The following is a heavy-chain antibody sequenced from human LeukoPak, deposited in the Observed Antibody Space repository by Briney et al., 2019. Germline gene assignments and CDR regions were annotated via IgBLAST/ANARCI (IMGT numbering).Heavy chain of an antibody. V-gene: IGHV3-23*01. Sequence: PGGSLRLSCAASGFTFSNYAMNWVRQAPGKGLAWVSAISGSGAHTYYADSVKGRFTVSRDNSKNTLFLQMNSLRADDTAVYFCAKETTVTKRGLRFDYWGQGTLVTVSS. J-gene: IGHJ4*02. D-gene: IGHD4-11*01. CDR2: ISGSGAHT. CDR3: AKETTVTKRGLRFDY. CDR1: GFTFSNYA.